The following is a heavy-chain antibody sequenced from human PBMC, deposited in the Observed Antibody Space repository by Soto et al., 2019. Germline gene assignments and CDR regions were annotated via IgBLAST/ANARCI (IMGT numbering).Heavy chain of an antibody. J-gene: IGHJ4*02. D-gene: IGHD3-16*01. CDR2: IFHDGTA. Sequence: SETLSLTCTVSGVSISSGNWWTWVRQSPRKGLEYIGEIFHDGTANYFPSFERRVAMSVDKSKNQFSLKLTSVTAADAAIYYCARLVYDTRLDYLYFDFWGQGAQVTVSS. CDR3: ARLVYDTRLDYLYFDF. V-gene: IGHV4-4*02. CDR1: GVSISSGNW.